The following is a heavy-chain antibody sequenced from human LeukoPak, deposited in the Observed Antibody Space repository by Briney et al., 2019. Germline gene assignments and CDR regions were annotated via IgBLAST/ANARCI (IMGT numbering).Heavy chain of an antibody. Sequence: ETLSLTCTVSGGLISISTYYWGWIRQPPGKGLEWVSAISGSGGSTYYADSVKGRFTISRDNSKNTLYLQMDSLRAEDTALYYCANPPTVTSFDYWGQGTLVTVSS. CDR2: ISGSGGST. V-gene: IGHV3-23*01. CDR1: GGLISISTYY. CDR3: ANPPTVTSFDY. J-gene: IGHJ4*02. D-gene: IGHD4-11*01.